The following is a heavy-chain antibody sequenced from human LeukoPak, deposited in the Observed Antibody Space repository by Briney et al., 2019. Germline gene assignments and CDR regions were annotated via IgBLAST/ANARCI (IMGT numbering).Heavy chain of an antibody. Sequence: SETQSLTCTVSGGSINSYWSWIRQPAGKGLEWIGRIYTSGSTNYNPSLKSRVTMSVDTSKNQFSLKLSSVTAADTAVYYCARGAYGSGYYYMDVWGKGTTVTISS. CDR3: ARGAYGSGYYYMDV. CDR1: GGSINSY. J-gene: IGHJ6*03. CDR2: IYTSGST. V-gene: IGHV4-4*07. D-gene: IGHD3-10*01.